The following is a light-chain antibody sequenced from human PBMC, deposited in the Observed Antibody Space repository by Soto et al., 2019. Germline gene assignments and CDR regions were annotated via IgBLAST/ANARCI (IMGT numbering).Light chain of an antibody. V-gene: IGKV3-15*01. Sequence: EIVMTQSPATLSVSPGEGATLSCRASQSINTKLAWSQQKPGQPPRLLIYGASTRATGIPTRFSGSGFGTEFTLTISSLQSEDFAVYYCQQYNNWPLTFGGGTKVDIK. CDR2: GAS. CDR3: QQYNNWPLT. CDR1: QSINTK. J-gene: IGKJ4*01.